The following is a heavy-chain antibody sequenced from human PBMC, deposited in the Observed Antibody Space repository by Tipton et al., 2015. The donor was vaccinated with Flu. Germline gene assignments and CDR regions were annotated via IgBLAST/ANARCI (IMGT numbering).Heavy chain of an antibody. J-gene: IGHJ6*03. Sequence: QLVQSGAEVKKPGASVKVSCKASGYTFTNYGINWVRQAPGQGLEWMGHITIYNGYTTYARKLQGRVTMTTDTSATTAYMELRSLRFDDTAVYYCARQIYTSGELDYDYYYMDVWGKGTTVTVSS. CDR1: GYTFTNYG. CDR2: ITIYNGYT. CDR3: ARQIYTSGELDYDYYYMDV. D-gene: IGHD6-25*01. V-gene: IGHV1-18*04.